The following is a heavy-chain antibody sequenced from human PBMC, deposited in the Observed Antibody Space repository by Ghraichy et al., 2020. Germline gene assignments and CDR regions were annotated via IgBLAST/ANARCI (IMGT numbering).Heavy chain of an antibody. CDR1: GFTFSSYS. V-gene: IGHV3-21*01. J-gene: IGHJ4*02. CDR3: ARAPADYYYDSSGYNYFDY. Sequence: GALRLSCAASGFTFSSYSMNWVRQAPGKGLEWVSSISSSSSYIYYADSVKGRFTISRDNAKNSLYLQMNSLRAEDTAVYYCARAPADYYYDSSGYNYFDYWGQGTLVTVSS. CDR2: ISSSSSYI. D-gene: IGHD3-22*01.